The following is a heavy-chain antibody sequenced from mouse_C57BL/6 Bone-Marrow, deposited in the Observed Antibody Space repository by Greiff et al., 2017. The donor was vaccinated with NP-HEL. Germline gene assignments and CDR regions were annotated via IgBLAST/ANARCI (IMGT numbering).Heavy chain of an antibody. D-gene: IGHD2-10*01. CDR1: GYTFTSYW. Sequence: QLQQPGAELVKPGASVKMSCKASGYTFTSYWITWVKQRPGQGLEWIGDIYPGSGSTNYNEKFKSKATLTVDTSSSTAYMQLSSLTSEDSAVYYCARAYYGRPWFAYWGQGTLVTVSA. V-gene: IGHV1-55*01. CDR3: ARAYYGRPWFAY. J-gene: IGHJ3*01. CDR2: IYPGSGST.